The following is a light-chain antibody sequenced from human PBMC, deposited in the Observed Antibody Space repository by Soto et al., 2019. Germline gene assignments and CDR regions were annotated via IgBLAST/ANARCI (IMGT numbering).Light chain of an antibody. J-gene: IGKJ2*01. CDR1: QSVSSSY. Sequence: DIVLTQSPDTLSLSPGERATLSCRASQSVSSSYLAWYQQKPGQAPRLLIYGASSRATGIPDRFSGSGSGTDFTLTISRLEPEDFAVYYCQQYGSSPRGYTFGQGTKLEIK. V-gene: IGKV3-20*01. CDR2: GAS. CDR3: QQYGSSPRGYT.